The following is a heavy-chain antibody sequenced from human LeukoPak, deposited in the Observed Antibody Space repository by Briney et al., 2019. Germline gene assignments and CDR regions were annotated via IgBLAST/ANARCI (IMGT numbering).Heavy chain of an antibody. CDR2: IYYSGST. D-gene: IGHD6-13*01. Sequence: PSETLSLTCTVSGGSISSSSYYWGWIRQPPGKGLEWIGSIYYSGSTYYNPSLKSRVTISVDTSKNQFSLKLSSVTAADTAVYYCASGIAAAATGYWGQGTLVTVSS. J-gene: IGHJ4*02. V-gene: IGHV4-39*07. CDR1: GGSISSSSYY. CDR3: ASGIAAAATGY.